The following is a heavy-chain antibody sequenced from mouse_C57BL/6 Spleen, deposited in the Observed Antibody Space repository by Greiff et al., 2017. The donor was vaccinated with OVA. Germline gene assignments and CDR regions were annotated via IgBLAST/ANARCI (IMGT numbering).Heavy chain of an antibody. J-gene: IGHJ1*03. V-gene: IGHV1-52*01. CDR1: GYTFTSYW. D-gene: IGHD1-1*01. CDR3: ARDDGSSYGWYFDV. Sequence: VQLQQPGAELVRPGSSVKLSCKASGYTFTSYWMHWVKQRPIQGLEWIGNIDPSDSETHYNQKFKDKATLTVDKSSSTAYMQLSSLTSEDSAVYYCARDDGSSYGWYFDVWGTGTTVTVSS. CDR2: IDPSDSET.